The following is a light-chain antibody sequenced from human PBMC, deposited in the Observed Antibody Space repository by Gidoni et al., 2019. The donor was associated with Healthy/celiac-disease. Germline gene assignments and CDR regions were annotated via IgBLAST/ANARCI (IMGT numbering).Light chain of an antibody. Sequence: QSALTQPASVSGSPGQPITIACTGTSSDVAGYNYVSWYQQHPGKAPKLMIYDVNTRPSGVSNRFSGSKSGNTASLTISGLQAEDEADYYCSSYTSSSTYVFGTGTKVTVL. V-gene: IGLV2-14*03. CDR2: DVN. CDR3: SSYTSSSTYV. CDR1: SSDVAGYNY. J-gene: IGLJ1*01.